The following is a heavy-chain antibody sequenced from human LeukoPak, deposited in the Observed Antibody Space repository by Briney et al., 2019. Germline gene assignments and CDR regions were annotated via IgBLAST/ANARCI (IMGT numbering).Heavy chain of an antibody. CDR3: ARHEAPELLWFGELFSPFDY. V-gene: IGHV4-39*01. Sequence: SQTLSLTCTVSGGSISSGDYYWSWIRQPPGKGLEWIGSIYYSGSTYYNPSLKSRVTISVDTSKNQFSLKLSSVTAADTAVYYCARHEAPELLWFGELFSPFDYWGQGTLVTVSS. J-gene: IGHJ4*02. CDR2: IYYSGST. D-gene: IGHD3-10*01. CDR1: GGSISSGDYY.